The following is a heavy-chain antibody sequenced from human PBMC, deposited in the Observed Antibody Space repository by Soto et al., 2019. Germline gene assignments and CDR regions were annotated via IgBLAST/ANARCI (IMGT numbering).Heavy chain of an antibody. CDR2: IRSKAYGGTT. CDR1: GFTFGDYA. J-gene: IGHJ4*02. Sequence: GGSLRLSCTASGFTFGDYAMSWVRQAPGKGLEWVGFIRSKAYGGTTEYAASVKGRFTISRDDSKSIAYLQMNSLKTEDTAVYYCTRYHYDILTGYYTLYDSWGQGTLVTVSS. V-gene: IGHV3-49*04. D-gene: IGHD3-9*01. CDR3: TRYHYDILTGYYTLYDS.